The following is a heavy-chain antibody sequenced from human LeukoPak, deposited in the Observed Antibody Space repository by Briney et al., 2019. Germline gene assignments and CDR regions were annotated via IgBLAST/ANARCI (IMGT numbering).Heavy chain of an antibody. Sequence: PSETLSFTCALSSDSINSSNWWSWVRQPPGKGPEWIGEIYPSGATNYNPSLKSRVTMSVDKANNQFSLNLSSVTAADTAVYYCARVLSTVVIPHAFVIWGQGTTVIVSS. V-gene: IGHV4-4*02. CDR1: SDSINSSNW. CDR3: ARVLSTVVIPHAFVI. CDR2: IYPSGAT. D-gene: IGHD4-23*01. J-gene: IGHJ3*02.